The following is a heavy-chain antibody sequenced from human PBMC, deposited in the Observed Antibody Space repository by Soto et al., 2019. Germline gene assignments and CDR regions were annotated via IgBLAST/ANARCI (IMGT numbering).Heavy chain of an antibody. CDR2: IYYSGST. CDR1: GGSISSSSYY. J-gene: IGHJ4*02. CDR3: ARHDLLSSKYCDSSGYPLYYFDY. D-gene: IGHD3-22*01. Sequence: SETLSLTCTVSGGSISSSSYYWGWIRQPPGKGLEWIGSIYYSGSTYYNPYLKSRVTISVDTSKNQFSLKLSSVTAADTAVYYCARHDLLSSKYCDSSGYPLYYFDYWGQGTLVTSPQ. V-gene: IGHV4-39*01.